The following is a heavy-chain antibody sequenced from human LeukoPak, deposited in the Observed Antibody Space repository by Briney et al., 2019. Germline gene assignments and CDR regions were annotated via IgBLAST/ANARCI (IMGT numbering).Heavy chain of an antibody. Sequence: GGTLRLSCATSGFTFGSYGMSWVRQAPGKGLEWVSAISGSGGSTYYADSVKGRFTISRDNAKNSLYLQMNSLRAEDTAVYYCAELGITMIGGVWGKGTTVTVSS. V-gene: IGHV3-23*01. CDR1: GFTFGSYG. CDR3: AELGITMIGGV. CDR2: ISGSGGST. J-gene: IGHJ6*04. D-gene: IGHD3-10*02.